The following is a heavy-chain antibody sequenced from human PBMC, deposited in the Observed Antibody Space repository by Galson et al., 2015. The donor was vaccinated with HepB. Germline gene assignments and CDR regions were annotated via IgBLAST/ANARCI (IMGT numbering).Heavy chain of an antibody. Sequence: TLSLTCAVSGGSINSGDYSWSWIRQPPGKGLEWIGYIYHSGSTYYNPSLKNRLTISVDRSKNQFSLKLSSVTAADTAVYYCARLELDTRYIDYWGQGTLVTVSS. J-gene: IGHJ4*02. V-gene: IGHV4-30-2*01. D-gene: IGHD6-6*01. CDR1: GGSINSGDYS. CDR2: IYHSGST. CDR3: ARLELDTRYIDY.